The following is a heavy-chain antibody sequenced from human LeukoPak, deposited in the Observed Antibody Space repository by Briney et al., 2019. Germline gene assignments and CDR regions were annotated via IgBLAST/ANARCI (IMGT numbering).Heavy chain of an antibody. V-gene: IGHV3-23*01. D-gene: IGHD3-10*01. CDR2: ISGSGGST. CDR3: AKVTMVRGVTIDY. Sequence: GGSLRLSCAASAFTFSSYAMSWVRQAPGKGLEWVSAISGSGGSTYYADSVKGRFTISRDNSKNTLYLQMNSLRAEDTAVYYCAKVTMVRGVTIDYWGQGTLVTVSS. CDR1: AFTFSSYA. J-gene: IGHJ4*02.